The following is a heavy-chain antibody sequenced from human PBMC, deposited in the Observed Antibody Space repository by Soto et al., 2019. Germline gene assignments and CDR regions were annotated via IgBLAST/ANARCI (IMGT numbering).Heavy chain of an antibody. CDR3: VRVAVGTYYFDY. D-gene: IGHD1-26*01. CDR1: GFTLSDHY. Sequence: EMQVVESGGGLVQPGGSLRLSCAASGFTLSDHYMDWVRQAPGKGLEWVGRTRNKAGSYTTEYAASVKGRFTISRDGSKSSLYLQMNSLKTEDTAVYFCVRVAVGTYYFDYWGQGTLVTVSS. J-gene: IGHJ4*02. V-gene: IGHV3-72*01. CDR2: TRNKAGSYTT.